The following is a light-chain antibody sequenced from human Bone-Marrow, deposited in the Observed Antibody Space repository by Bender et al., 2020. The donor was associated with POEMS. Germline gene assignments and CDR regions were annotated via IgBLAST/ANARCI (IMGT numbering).Light chain of an antibody. J-gene: IGLJ1*01. V-gene: IGLV1-47*02. CDR3: AAWDDSLSGQSV. CDR2: YNN. CDR1: SSNIGSNY. Sequence: QSVLTQPPSASGTPGQRVTISCSGSSSNIGSNYVNWYQQVPGTAPRLLIYYNNQRPSGVPDRFSGSKSGTSASLAISGLRSEDEADYYCAAWDDSLSGQSVFGTGTKVTVL.